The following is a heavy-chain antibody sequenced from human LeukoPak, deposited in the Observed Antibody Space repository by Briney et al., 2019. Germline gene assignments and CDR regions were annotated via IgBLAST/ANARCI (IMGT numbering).Heavy chain of an antibody. D-gene: IGHD6-19*01. CDR2: ISWNSGSI. J-gene: IGHJ3*02. Sequence: GRSLRLSCAASGFTFDDYAMHWVRQAPGKGLEWVSGISWNSGSIGYADSVKGRFTISRDNAKNSLYLQMNSLRAEDTALYYCAKDINPMAGTDAFDIWGQGTMVTVSS. CDR3: AKDINPMAGTDAFDI. CDR1: GFTFDDYA. V-gene: IGHV3-9*01.